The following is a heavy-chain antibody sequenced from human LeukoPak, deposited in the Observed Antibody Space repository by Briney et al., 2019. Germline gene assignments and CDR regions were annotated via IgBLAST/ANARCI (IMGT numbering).Heavy chain of an antibody. D-gene: IGHD4-17*01. J-gene: IGHJ4*02. Sequence: PGGPLRLSCAASGFAFSSYWMSWVRQAPGKGLEWVANIKQDGSEKYYVDSVKGRFTISRDNAKNSLYLQMNSLRAEDTAVYYCARDKDSWDYGDFYDNWGQGTLVTVSS. CDR3: ARDKDSWDYGDFYDN. CDR1: GFAFSSYW. V-gene: IGHV3-7*01. CDR2: IKQDGSEK.